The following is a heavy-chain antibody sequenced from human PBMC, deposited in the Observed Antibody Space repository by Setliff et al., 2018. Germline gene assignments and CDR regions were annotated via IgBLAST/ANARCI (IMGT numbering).Heavy chain of an antibody. Sequence: SETLSLTCTVSGGSISSGNHYWSWIRQPAGKGLEWIGRMCTSGSTDYNPSLNSRVTISINTSKNQFSLNLSSVTAADTAVYYCAREKSVTASNWFDPWGQGTLVTVSS. D-gene: IGHD5-18*01. V-gene: IGHV4-61*02. CDR3: AREKSVTASNWFDP. J-gene: IGHJ5*02. CDR1: GGSISSGNHY. CDR2: MCTSGST.